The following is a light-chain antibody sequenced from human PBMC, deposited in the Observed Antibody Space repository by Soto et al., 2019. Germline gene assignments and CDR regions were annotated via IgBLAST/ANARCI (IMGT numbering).Light chain of an antibody. J-gene: IGLJ1*01. CDR2: GNS. Sequence: KLLIYGNSNRPSGVPDRFSGSKSGTSASLAITGLQAEDEADYYCSSYTNSRTYVFGTGTKVTVL. V-gene: IGLV1-40*01. CDR3: SSYTNSRTYV.